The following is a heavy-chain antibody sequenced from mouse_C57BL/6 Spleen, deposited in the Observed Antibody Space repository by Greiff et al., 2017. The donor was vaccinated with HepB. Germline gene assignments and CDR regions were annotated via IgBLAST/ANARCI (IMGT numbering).Heavy chain of an antibody. Sequence: QVQLQQPGAELVKPGASVKLSCKASGYTFTSYWMHWVKQRPRQGLEWIGMIHPNSGSTNYNEKFKSKATLTVDKSSSTAYMQLSSLTSEDSAVYYCARYYDGYRFDYWGQGTTLTVSS. D-gene: IGHD2-3*01. J-gene: IGHJ2*01. CDR1: GYTFTSYW. V-gene: IGHV1-64*01. CDR3: ARYYDGYRFDY. CDR2: IHPNSGST.